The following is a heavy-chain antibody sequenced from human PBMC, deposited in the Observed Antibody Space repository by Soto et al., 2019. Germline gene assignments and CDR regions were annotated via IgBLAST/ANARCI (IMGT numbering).Heavy chain of an antibody. CDR2: IYYSGST. J-gene: IGHJ4*02. Sequence: SETLSLTCTVSGGSISSYYWSWIRQPPGKGLEWIGYIYYSGSTNYNPSLKSRVTISVDTSKNQFSLKLSSVTAADTAVYYCAGHDACVCSSTSCYAFYFDYWGQGTLVTVS. CDR3: AGHDACVCSSTSCYAFYFDY. D-gene: IGHD2-2*01. V-gene: IGHV4-59*08. CDR1: GGSISSYY.